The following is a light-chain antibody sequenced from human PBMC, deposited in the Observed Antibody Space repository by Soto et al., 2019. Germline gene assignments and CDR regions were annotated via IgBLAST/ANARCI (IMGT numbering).Light chain of an antibody. CDR3: QQRSNWPLK. CDR2: DAS. Sequence: EIVLTQSPVTLSLSPGERATLSCRASPSVRSYLAWYQQKAGQAPRLLIYDASNRATGIPARFSGSGSGTDFTLTISSLEPEDFAVYYCQQRSNWPLKFGQGTRVEIK. J-gene: IGKJ1*01. V-gene: IGKV3-11*01. CDR1: PSVRSY.